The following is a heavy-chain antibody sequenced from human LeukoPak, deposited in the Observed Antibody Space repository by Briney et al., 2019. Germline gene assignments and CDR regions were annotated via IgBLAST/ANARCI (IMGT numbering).Heavy chain of an antibody. CDR3: ARAQGYCSSTSCSYYYYGMDV. D-gene: IGHD2-2*01. Sequence: ASVKVSCKASGYTFTSYYMHWMRQAPGQGLEWMGIINPSGGSTSYAQKFQGRVTMTRDTSTSTVYMELSSLRSEDTAVYYCARAQGYCSSTSCSYYYYGMDVWGQGTTVTVSS. V-gene: IGHV1-46*01. CDR2: INPSGGST. CDR1: GYTFTSYY. J-gene: IGHJ6*02.